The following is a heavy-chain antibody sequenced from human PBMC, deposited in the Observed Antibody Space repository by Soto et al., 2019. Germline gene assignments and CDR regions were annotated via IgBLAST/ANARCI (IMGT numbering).Heavy chain of an antibody. CDR2: IYPGDSDT. J-gene: IGHJ6*02. CDR3: ARHRLQQPGTYYYYGMDV. CDR1: GYSFTTYW. Sequence: GESLKISCKGSGYSFTTYWIGWVRQMPGKGLEWMGIIYPGDSDTRYSPSFQGQVTISADKSNRIAYLQWTSLKASDTAMYYCARHRLQQPGTYYYYGMDVWGQGTTVTVS. V-gene: IGHV5-51*01. D-gene: IGHD4-4*01.